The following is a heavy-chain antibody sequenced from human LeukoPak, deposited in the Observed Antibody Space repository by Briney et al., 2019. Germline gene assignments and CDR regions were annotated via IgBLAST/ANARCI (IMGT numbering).Heavy chain of an antibody. D-gene: IGHD6-13*01. V-gene: IGHV3-33*01. CDR2: IWYDGSNK. Sequence: GGSLRLSCAASGFTFSSYGMHWGRQAPGKGLEWVAVIWYDGSNKYYADSVKGRFTISRDNSKNTLYLQMNSLRAEDTAVYYCARDRYSSSWWDYFDYWGQGTLVTVSS. CDR3: ARDRYSSSWWDYFDY. J-gene: IGHJ4*02. CDR1: GFTFSSYG.